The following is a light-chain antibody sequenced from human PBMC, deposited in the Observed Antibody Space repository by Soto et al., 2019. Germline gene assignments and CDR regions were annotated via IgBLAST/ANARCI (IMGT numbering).Light chain of an antibody. Sequence: DIQMTQSPSSLSASVGDRVTITCRSSQTISTYLNWYQQKPGKAPKLLIYAASSLQSGVPSRFSGSGSWTDFTLTITNLQPEDFATYYCQQSYTTPRTFGGGTKVEIK. CDR3: QQSYTTPRT. CDR2: AAS. CDR1: QTISTY. V-gene: IGKV1-39*01. J-gene: IGKJ4*01.